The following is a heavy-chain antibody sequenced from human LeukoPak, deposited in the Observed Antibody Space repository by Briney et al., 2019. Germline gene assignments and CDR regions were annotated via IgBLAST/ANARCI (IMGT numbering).Heavy chain of an antibody. Sequence: SETLSLTCTVSGVSISSYYWGWIRQPAGKGLEWIGRIFTSGSTNYNPSLKSRVTISVDTSKNQFSLKLSSVTAADTAVYYCARVPRGHYYDSSGYPREKDAFDIWGQGTMVTVSS. CDR2: IFTSGST. CDR3: ARVPRGHYYDSSGYPREKDAFDI. V-gene: IGHV4-4*07. J-gene: IGHJ3*02. D-gene: IGHD3-22*01. CDR1: GVSISSYY.